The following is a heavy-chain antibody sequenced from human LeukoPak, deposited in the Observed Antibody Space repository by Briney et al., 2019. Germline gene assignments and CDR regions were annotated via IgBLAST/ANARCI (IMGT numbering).Heavy chain of an antibody. J-gene: IGHJ4*02. CDR2: TRNKANTYTT. CDR1: GFTFSSYA. Sequence: GGSLRLPCAASGFTFSSYAMSWVRQAPGKGLEWVGRTRNKANTYTTEYAASVKGRFTISRDDSKNSLYLQMNSLKTEDTAVYYCARAAEYSGYDSADYWGQGTLVTVSS. V-gene: IGHV3-72*01. D-gene: IGHD5-12*01. CDR3: ARAAEYSGYDSADY.